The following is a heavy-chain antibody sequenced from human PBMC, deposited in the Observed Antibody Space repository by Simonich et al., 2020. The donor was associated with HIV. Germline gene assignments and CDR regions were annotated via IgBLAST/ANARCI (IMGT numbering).Heavy chain of an antibody. CDR3: TRDPRNTAMVPFDY. Sequence: QVQLVQSGAEVKKPGASVKVSCKTSGYSFTSYDINWVRQATGQGLEWMGWTNPNSGNTGYAQKFQGRFIMTTDSSTNTAYMELRNLRSDDTAVYYCTRDPRNTAMVPFDYWGQGTLVTVSS. CDR1: GYSFTSYD. CDR2: TNPNSGNT. D-gene: IGHD5-18*01. V-gene: IGHV1-8*02. J-gene: IGHJ4*02.